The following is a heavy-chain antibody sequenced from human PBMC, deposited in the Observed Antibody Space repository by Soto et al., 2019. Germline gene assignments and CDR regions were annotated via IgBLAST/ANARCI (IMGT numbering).Heavy chain of an antibody. V-gene: IGHV1-24*01. J-gene: IGHJ6*02. CDR2: FDPEDGET. CDR1: GYTLTELS. Sequence: GASVKVSCKVSGYTLTELSMHWVRQAPGKGLEWMGGFDPEDGETIYAQKFRGRVTMTEDTSTDTAYMELSSLRSEDTAVYYCAILFSSSSWSYYYYGMDVWGQGTTVTVSS. CDR3: AILFSSSSWSYYYYGMDV. D-gene: IGHD6-13*01.